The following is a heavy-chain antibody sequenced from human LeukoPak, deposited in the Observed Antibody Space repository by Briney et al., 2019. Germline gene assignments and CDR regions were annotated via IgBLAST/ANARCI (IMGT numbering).Heavy chain of an antibody. D-gene: IGHD2/OR15-2a*01. J-gene: IGHJ6*03. V-gene: IGHV4-39*07. CDR1: GVSISSSSYY. CDR3: ARVVTQLWSLSYYYYMDV. Sequence: SGTLSLTCTVSGVSISSSSYYWGWSRQPPGKGVEWSGSVYYSGSTYYNPSLKSRVTISVDTSKNQFSLKLSSVTAADTAVYYCARVVTQLWSLSYYYYMDVWGKGTTVTVSS. CDR2: VYYSGST.